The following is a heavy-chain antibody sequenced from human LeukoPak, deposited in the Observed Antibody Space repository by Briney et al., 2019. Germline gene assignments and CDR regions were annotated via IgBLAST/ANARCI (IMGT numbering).Heavy chain of an antibody. CDR2: MNPNSGNT. J-gene: IGHJ6*02. Sequence: GASVKVSCKASGYTFTSYDINWVRQATGQGLEWMGWMNPNSGNTGYAQKFQGRVTMTRNTSISTAYMELSRLRSEDTAVYYCARGNDYGSGSYYYYYYGMDVWGQGTTVTVSS. D-gene: IGHD3-10*01. V-gene: IGHV1-8*01. CDR3: ARGNDYGSGSYYYYYYGMDV. CDR1: GYTFTSYD.